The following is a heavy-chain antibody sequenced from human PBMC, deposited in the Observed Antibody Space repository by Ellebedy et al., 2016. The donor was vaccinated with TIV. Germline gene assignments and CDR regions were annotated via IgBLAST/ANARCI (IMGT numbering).Heavy chain of an antibody. CDR3: ARGEPTRYCSGGSCPYAFDI. Sequence: GESLKISCAASGFTFSSYGMHWVRQAPGKGLEWVAVIWYDGSNKYYADSVKGRFTISRDNSKNTLYLQMNSLRAEDTAVYYCARGEPTRYCSGGSCPYAFDIWGQGTMVTVSS. CDR2: IWYDGSNK. CDR1: GFTFSSYG. V-gene: IGHV3-33*01. D-gene: IGHD2-15*01. J-gene: IGHJ3*02.